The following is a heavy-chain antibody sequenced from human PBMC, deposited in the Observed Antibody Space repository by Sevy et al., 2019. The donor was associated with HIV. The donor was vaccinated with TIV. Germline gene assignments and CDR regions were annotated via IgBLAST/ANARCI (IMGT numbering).Heavy chain of an antibody. CDR1: GFTFSNYA. V-gene: IGHV3-23*01. CDR3: VKEVSQYSYSDY. CDR2: ISGSADAT. Sequence: GGSLRLSCAASGFTFSNYAMSWVSQTPGKGLEWVSAISGSADATYYTDSVKGRFTISKDNSKNTVYLQMNSLRAEDTAVYYCVKEVSQYSYSDYWGQGTLVTVSS. D-gene: IGHD5-18*01. J-gene: IGHJ4*02.